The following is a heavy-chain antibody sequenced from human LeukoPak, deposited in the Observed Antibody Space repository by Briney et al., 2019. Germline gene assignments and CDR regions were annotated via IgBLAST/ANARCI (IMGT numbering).Heavy chain of an antibody. CDR1: GGTFSSYA. D-gene: IGHD3-22*01. J-gene: IGHJ4*02. Sequence: SVKVSCKASGGTFSSYAISWVRQAPGQGLEWMGGIIPIFGTANYAQKFQGGVTITTDESTSTAYMELSSLRSEDTAVYYYARDSSGYYSPLSWGQGTLVTVSS. CDR3: ARDSSGYYSPLS. V-gene: IGHV1-69*05. CDR2: IIPIFGTA.